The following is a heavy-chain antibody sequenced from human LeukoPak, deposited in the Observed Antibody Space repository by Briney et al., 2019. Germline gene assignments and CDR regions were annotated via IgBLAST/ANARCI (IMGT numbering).Heavy chain of an antibody. D-gene: IGHD2-15*01. J-gene: IGHJ4*02. CDR1: GYTFISYA. CDR2: ISGCTGDT. V-gene: IGHV1-18*01. CDR3: ARVECYCSGGSCYFDY. Sequence: ASVKVSCKASGYTFISYASSWVRQAPGQGLEWMGWISGCTGDTRYAQKLQGRVTMTTDTSTSTAYMELRSLRSDDTAVYYCARVECYCSGGSCYFDYWGQGTLVTVSS.